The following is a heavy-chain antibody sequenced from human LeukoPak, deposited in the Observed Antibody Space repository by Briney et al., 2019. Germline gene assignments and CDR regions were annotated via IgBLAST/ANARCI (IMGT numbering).Heavy chain of an antibody. CDR2: INHSGST. D-gene: IGHD3-9*01. J-gene: IGHJ4*02. CDR1: GGSFSGYY. Sequence: SETLSLTCAVYGGSFSGYYWSWIRQPPGKGLEWIGEINHSGSTNYNPSLKSRVTISVDTSKNQFSLKLSSVTAADTAVYYCARGHYDILTGYYPYVWKYYFDYWGQGTLVIVSS. V-gene: IGHV4-34*01. CDR3: ARGHYDILTGYYPYVWKYYFDY.